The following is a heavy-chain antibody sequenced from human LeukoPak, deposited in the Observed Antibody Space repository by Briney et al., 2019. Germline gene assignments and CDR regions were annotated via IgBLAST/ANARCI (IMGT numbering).Heavy chain of an antibody. V-gene: IGHV4-30-2*01. CDR2: IYHSGST. CDR3: ARACQKLGARDAFDI. Sequence: SQTLSLTCAVSGGSISSGGYSWSWIRQPPGKGLEWIGYIYHSGSTYYNPSLQSRVTISVDRSKNQFSLKLSSVTAADTAVYYCARACQKLGARDAFDIWGQGTMVTVSS. D-gene: IGHD3-16*01. CDR1: GGSISSGGYS. J-gene: IGHJ3*02.